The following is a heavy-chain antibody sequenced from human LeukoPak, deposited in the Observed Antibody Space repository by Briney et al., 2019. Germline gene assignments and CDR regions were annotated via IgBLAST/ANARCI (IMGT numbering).Heavy chain of an antibody. CDR2: ISGSGGST. Sequence: GGSLRLSCAASGFTFSSYAMSLGRQAPGKGLELVSAISGSGGSTYYADSVKGRFTISRDSSKNTLYLQMNSLRAEDTAVYYCAKKERGSYSLASPSNWGQGTLVTVSS. CDR1: GFTFSSYA. CDR3: AKKERGSYSLASPSN. J-gene: IGHJ4*02. D-gene: IGHD1-26*01. V-gene: IGHV3-23*01.